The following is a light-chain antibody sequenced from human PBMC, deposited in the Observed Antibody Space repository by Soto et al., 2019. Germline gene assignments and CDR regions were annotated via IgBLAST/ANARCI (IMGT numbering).Light chain of an antibody. CDR2: GAS. V-gene: IGKV3-15*01. Sequence: EIMLTQSPATLSVSPWERVTLSCRASQSVSGHFAWYQQKPGQAPRLIISGASTRATGIPARFSGSGSGTEFTFTISSLQSEDFAVYYCQQYNNWPPWTFGQGTKVDIK. CDR1: QSVSGH. CDR3: QQYNNWPPWT. J-gene: IGKJ1*01.